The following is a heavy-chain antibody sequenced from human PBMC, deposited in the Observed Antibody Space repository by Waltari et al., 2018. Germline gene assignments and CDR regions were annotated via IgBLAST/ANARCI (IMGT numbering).Heavy chain of an antibody. D-gene: IGHD1-26*01. Sequence: EVQLVESGGGLVQPGRSLRLSCTASGFTFGDYAMSWFRQAPGKGLEWVGFIRSKAYGGTTEYAASVKGRFTISRDDSKSIAYLQMNSLKTEDTAVYYCTSLSGSYYRGKPDYWGQGTLVTVSS. CDR2: IRSKAYGGTT. V-gene: IGHV3-49*03. CDR3: TSLSGSYYRGKPDY. CDR1: GFTFGDYA. J-gene: IGHJ4*02.